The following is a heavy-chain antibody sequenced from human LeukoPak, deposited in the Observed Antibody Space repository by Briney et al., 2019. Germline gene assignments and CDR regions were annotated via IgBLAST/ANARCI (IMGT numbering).Heavy chain of an antibody. CDR1: GGSFSGYY. J-gene: IGHJ4*02. V-gene: IGHV4-34*01. Sequence: SETLSLTCAVYGGSFSGYYWSWIRQPPGKGLEWIGEINHSGSTYYNPSLKSRVTISVDTSKNQFSLKLSSVTAADTAVYYCARESSGSYYFDYWGQGTLVTVSS. D-gene: IGHD1-26*01. CDR2: INHSGST. CDR3: ARESSGSYYFDY.